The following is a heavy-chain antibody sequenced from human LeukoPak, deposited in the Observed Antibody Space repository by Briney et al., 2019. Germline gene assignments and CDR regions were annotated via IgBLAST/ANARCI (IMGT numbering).Heavy chain of an antibody. V-gene: IGHV3-23*01. CDR2: ISGSGGST. Sequence: GGSLRLSCAASGFTFSSYAMSWVRQAPGKGLEWVSAISGSGGSTYYADSVKGRFTISRDNSKNTLYLQMNSLRAEDTAVYYSAKSWFGELWKFDYWGQGTLVTVSS. D-gene: IGHD3-10*01. J-gene: IGHJ4*02. CDR1: GFTFSSYA. CDR3: AKSWFGELWKFDY.